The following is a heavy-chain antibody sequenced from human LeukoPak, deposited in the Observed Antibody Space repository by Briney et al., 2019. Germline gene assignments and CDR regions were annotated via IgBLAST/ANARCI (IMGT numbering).Heavy chain of an antibody. J-gene: IGHJ6*03. D-gene: IGHD3-16*01. CDR3: AREGDYVLPPSYYYYMDV. CDR2: ISAYNGNT. V-gene: IGHV1-18*01. Sequence: GASVKVSCKASDYTLTSYGISWVRQAPGQGLEWMGWISAYNGNTNYAQKLQGRVTMTTDTSTSTAYMELRSLRSDDTAVYYCAREGDYVLPPSYYYYMDVWGKGTTVTISS. CDR1: DYTLTSYG.